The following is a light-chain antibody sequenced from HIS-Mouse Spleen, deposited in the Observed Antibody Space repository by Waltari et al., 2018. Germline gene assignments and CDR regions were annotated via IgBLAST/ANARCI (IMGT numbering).Light chain of an antibody. CDR2: QDS. CDR1: QLGDNH. CDR3: QAWDSSTYVV. V-gene: IGLV3-1*01. J-gene: IGLJ2*01. Sequence: SYELTQPPPVSVSPGQTASITRPGDQLGDNHDCWYQQKPGPSPVLVNYQDSKRPSGIPERFSGSNSGNTAALTISGTQAMDEADYYCQAWDSSTYVVFGGGTKLTVL.